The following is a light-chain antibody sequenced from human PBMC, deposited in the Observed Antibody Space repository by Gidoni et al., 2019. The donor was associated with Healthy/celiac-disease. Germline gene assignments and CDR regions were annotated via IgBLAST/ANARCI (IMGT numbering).Light chain of an antibody. CDR2: EVS. CDR3: SSYTSSSTLD. J-gene: IGLJ1*01. V-gene: IGLV2-14*01. CDR1: SSDVGGYNY. Sequence: APGQSITISCTGTSSDVGGYNYVSWYQQHPGKAPKLMIYEVSNRPSGVSNRFSGSKSGNTASLTISGLQAEDEADYYCSSYTSSSTLDFGTGTKVTVL.